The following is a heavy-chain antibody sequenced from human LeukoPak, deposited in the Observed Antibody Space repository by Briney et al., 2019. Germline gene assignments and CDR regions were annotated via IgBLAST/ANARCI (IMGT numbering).Heavy chain of an antibody. J-gene: IGHJ3*02. Sequence: GESLKISCKGSGYSFTNYWIGWVRQMPGKGLEWMGIIYPGDSETGYSASFQGQVTISADKSISTAYLQWSSLKASDTAMYYCARHERVRAFDIWGQGTMVTVSS. CDR3: ARHERVRAFDI. D-gene: IGHD1-1*01. CDR1: GYSFTNYW. V-gene: IGHV5-51*01. CDR2: IYPGDSET.